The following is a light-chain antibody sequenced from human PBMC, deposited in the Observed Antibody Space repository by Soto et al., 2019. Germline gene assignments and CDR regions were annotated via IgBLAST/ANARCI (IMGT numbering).Light chain of an antibody. V-gene: IGKV3-20*01. J-gene: IGKJ2*01. CDR1: ETVRYNL. CDR2: RTS. Sequence: DNVLTQSPGTLSLSPGDGASLACRASETVRYNLLAWYRQIPGQAPKLLIYRTSERASDISDRFTGSGSGTNFTLTSNRLEPEDVAVYYCHQYGNSPYTFGQGTRLE. CDR3: HQYGNSPYT.